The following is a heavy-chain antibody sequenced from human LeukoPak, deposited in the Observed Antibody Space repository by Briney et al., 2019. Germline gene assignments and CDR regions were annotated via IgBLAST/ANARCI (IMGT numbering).Heavy chain of an antibody. V-gene: IGHV3-23*01. Sequence: GGSLRLSCAASGFTFNTFAMSWVRLAPGKRLEWVSSISATGGSTYYTDSVKGRYIISRDNSKNTLYLQMNSLRAEDTAVYYCAKGYGTGLNWFGSWGQGTLVTVSS. J-gene: IGHJ5*01. CDR1: GFTFNTFA. CDR2: ISATGGST. CDR3: AKGYGTGLNWFGS. D-gene: IGHD5-18*01.